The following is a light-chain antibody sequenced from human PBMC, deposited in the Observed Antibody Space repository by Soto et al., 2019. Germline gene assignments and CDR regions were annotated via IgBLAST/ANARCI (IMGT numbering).Light chain of an antibody. CDR2: DTD. V-gene: IGLV7-46*01. CDR3: LLSYTGRLYV. Sequence: QAVVTQEPSLTVSPGGTVTLTCGSSTLPVTSGHYPYWFQQKPGQAPRPLIYDTDNKHSWTPARFSGSLLGDKAALTLSGAQPEDEADYYCLLSYTGRLYVFGAGTKLTVL. J-gene: IGLJ1*01. CDR1: TLPVTSGHY.